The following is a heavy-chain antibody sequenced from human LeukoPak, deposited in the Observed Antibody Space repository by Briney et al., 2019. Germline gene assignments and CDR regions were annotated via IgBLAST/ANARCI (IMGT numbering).Heavy chain of an antibody. Sequence: AGGSLRLSCVTSGFPLSTYGVHWVRQAPGSGLEWLAYIHYDGYTTNYAGSVKGRFTISRENSKNTLYLQMNSLRTEDTAVYYCAKDVAYTFDYWGQGTLVTVSS. D-gene: IGHD3-16*01. CDR1: GFPLSTYG. J-gene: IGHJ4*02. CDR2: IHYDGYTT. V-gene: IGHV3-30*02. CDR3: AKDVAYTFDY.